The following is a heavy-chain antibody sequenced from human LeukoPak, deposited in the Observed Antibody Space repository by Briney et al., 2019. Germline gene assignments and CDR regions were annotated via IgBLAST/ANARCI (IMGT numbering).Heavy chain of an antibody. D-gene: IGHD3-16*01. CDR3: AKDISWGSYIS. V-gene: IGHV1-46*01. CDR2: IIPSDGFT. J-gene: IGHJ4*02. Sequence: AASVKVSCKASGYTFSSYYVHWVRQAPGQGLEWMGMIIPSDGFTSYAQKFQGRVTMTRDMSTSTVYMELSSLRSDDTAVYYCAKDISWGSYISWGQGTLVTVSS. CDR1: GYTFSSYY.